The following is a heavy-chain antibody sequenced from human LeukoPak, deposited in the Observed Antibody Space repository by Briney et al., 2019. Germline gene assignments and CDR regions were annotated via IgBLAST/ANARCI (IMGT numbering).Heavy chain of an antibody. D-gene: IGHD2-2*02. CDR2: IVGDSSKT. Sequence: PGGSLRLSCAISGLTHHDYAMTWVRQAPGKGLEWVSTIVGDSSKTYYADSVKGRFTISRDNPNYMLFLHMNSLRAEDTAIYYCAKQPYNYYYLDVWGKGTTVTVSS. J-gene: IGHJ6*03. CDR3: AKQPYNYYYLDV. V-gene: IGHV3-23*01. CDR1: GLTHHDYA.